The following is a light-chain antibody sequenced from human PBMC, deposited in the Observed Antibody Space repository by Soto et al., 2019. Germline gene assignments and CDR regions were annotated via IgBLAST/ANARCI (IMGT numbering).Light chain of an antibody. J-gene: IGKJ5*01. V-gene: IGKV3-20*01. CDR1: QSVSSSY. Sequence: EIVLTQSPATLSLSPGERATLSCRASQSVSSSYLAWYQQKPGQAPRLLIYGASSRATGIPDRFSGSGSGTDFTLTISRLEPEDFAVYYCQQYGSLITFGQGTRLEIK. CDR3: QQYGSLIT. CDR2: GAS.